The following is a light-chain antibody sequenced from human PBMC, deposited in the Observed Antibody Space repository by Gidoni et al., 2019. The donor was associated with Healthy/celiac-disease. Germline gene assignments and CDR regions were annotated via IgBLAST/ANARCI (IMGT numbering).Light chain of an antibody. CDR3: QQYYSPSWT. CDR2: WAS. J-gene: IGKJ1*01. CDR1: QSFLYNSNTKNY. Sequence: DIVLTQSSDSLAVSLGERATIHCKSSQSFLYNSNTKNYLAWYQQKPGQSPKLLIYWASTRDSGVPDRFSGSGSGTDFTLTISSLQAEDVAVYYCQQYYSPSWTFGQGTRVEIK. V-gene: IGKV4-1*01.